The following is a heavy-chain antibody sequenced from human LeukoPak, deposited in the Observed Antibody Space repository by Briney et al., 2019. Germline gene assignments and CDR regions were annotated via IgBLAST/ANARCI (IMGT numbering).Heavy chain of an antibody. CDR2: IHTSGSN. D-gene: IGHD3-3*01. Sequence: SETLSLTCAVSGVSISPYYWAWIRQPPGKGLEWIGYIHTSGSNNQYPSLKSRVTISVGKSKNHFSLRLTSVTAAATAVYYCARLSAAVHLGAFDLWGQGTMVTVSS. CDR1: GVSISPYY. V-gene: IGHV4-4*09. J-gene: IGHJ3*01. CDR3: ARLSAAVHLGAFDL.